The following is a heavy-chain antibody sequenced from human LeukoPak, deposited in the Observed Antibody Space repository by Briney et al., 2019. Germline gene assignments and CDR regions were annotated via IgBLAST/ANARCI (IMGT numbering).Heavy chain of an antibody. CDR1: GFTFSSYA. V-gene: IGHV3-23*01. J-gene: IGHJ6*03. CDR3: AKESLWFGELLSYYYMDV. CDR2: ISGSGGST. D-gene: IGHD3-10*01. Sequence: GSLRLSCAASGFTFSSYAMSWVRQAPGKGLEWVSAISGSGGSTYYADSVKGRFTISRDNSKNTLYLQMNSLRAEDTAVYYCAKESLWFGELLSYYYMDVWGKGTTVTVSS.